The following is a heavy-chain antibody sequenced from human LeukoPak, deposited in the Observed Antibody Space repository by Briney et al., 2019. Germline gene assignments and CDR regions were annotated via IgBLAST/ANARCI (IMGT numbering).Heavy chain of an antibody. CDR1: GFTFSDHY. Sequence: GGSLRLSCAASGFTFSDHYLDWVRQAPGKGLEWVGRSRSKTNRYTTQYAASVKGRFTISRDDSKNSLYLQMNSLKTEDTAVYYCTRDSSLRYFDWLFTFDYWGQGTLVTVSS. CDR3: TRDSSLRYFDWLFTFDY. V-gene: IGHV3-72*01. CDR2: SRSKTNRYTT. D-gene: IGHD3-9*01. J-gene: IGHJ4*02.